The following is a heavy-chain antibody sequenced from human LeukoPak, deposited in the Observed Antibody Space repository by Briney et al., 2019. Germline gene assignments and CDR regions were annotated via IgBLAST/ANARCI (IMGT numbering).Heavy chain of an antibody. CDR2: IKPDGSEK. V-gene: IGHV3-7*01. CDR3: ARERMYSGSGSTYPYYDY. J-gene: IGHJ4*02. Sequence: GGSLRLSCAASGFTFSSYWMSWVRQSPGKGLEWVANIKPDGSEKYVMDSVKGRFTISRDNAKNALYLEMNSLRAEDTAEYFCARERMYSGSGSTYPYYDYWGQGTLVTVSS. D-gene: IGHD3-10*01. CDR1: GFTFSSYW.